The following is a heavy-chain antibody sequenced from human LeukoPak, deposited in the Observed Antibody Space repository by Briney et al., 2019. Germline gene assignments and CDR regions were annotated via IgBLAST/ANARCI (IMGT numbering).Heavy chain of an antibody. D-gene: IGHD2-2*01. V-gene: IGHV4-39*07. Sequence: SETLSLTCTVSGGSISSSSYYWGWIRQPPGKGLEWIGSIYYSGSTYYNPSLKSRVTISVDTSKNQFSLKLSSVTAADTVVYYCARVVPAAYYFDYWGQGTLVTVSS. J-gene: IGHJ4*02. CDR2: IYYSGST. CDR3: ARVVPAAYYFDY. CDR1: GGSISSSSYY.